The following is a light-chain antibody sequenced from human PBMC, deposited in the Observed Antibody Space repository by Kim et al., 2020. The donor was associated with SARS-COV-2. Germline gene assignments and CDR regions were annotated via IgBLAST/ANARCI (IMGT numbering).Light chain of an antibody. CDR2: GAS. Sequence: SPGERPTPSCRASQSVSSNNLAWYQQKPGLAPRLLICGASSRATGIPDRFSGGGSGASFTLTISRLEPEDFAVYYCQLYGSSPWTFGHGTKVDIK. J-gene: IGKJ1*01. V-gene: IGKV3-20*01. CDR1: QSVSSNN. CDR3: QLYGSSPWT.